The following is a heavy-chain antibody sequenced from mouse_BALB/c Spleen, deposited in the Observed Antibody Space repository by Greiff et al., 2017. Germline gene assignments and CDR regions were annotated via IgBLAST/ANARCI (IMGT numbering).Heavy chain of an antibody. V-gene: IGHV1S137*01. J-gene: IGHJ2*01. CDR1: GYTFTDYA. Sequence: FQLQQSGAELVRPGVSVKISCKGSGYTFTDYAMHWVKQSHAKSLEWIGVISTYYGDASYNQKFKGKATMTVDKSSSTAYMELARLTSEDSAIYYCAREGGRYGEGFDYWGQGTTLTVSS. CDR2: ISTYYGDA. CDR3: AREGGRYGEGFDY. D-gene: IGHD2-14*01.